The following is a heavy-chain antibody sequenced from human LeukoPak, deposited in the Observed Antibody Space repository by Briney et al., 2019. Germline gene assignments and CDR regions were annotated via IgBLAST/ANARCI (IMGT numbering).Heavy chain of an antibody. Sequence: GGSLRLSCTVSGFTVSSDSMSWVRQAPGKGLEWVSFTIPRDNSKNTLYLQMNSLRAEDTAVYYCARGGFDPWGQGTLVTVSS. J-gene: IGHJ5*02. CDR1: GFTVSSDS. CDR3: ARGGFDP. V-gene: IGHV3-53*01. D-gene: IGHD3-16*01.